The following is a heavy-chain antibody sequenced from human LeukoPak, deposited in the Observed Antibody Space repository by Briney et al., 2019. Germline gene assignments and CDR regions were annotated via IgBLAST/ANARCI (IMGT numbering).Heavy chain of an antibody. V-gene: IGHV4-59*08. D-gene: IGHD2-21*01. CDR1: DGSIIGSY. CDR3: ARHEFASPFDS. J-gene: IGHJ4*02. CDR2: IFYTGDS. Sequence: SETLSLTCTVSDGSIIGSYWSWLRRPPGKGLEWIGYIFYTGDSNYNPSLKSRVAISLDTSTNQISLKLRSVTAADAAVYYCARHEFASPFDSWGQGTLVTVSS.